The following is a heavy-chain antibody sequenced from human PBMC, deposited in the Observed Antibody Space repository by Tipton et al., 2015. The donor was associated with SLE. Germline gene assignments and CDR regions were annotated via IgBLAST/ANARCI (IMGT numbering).Heavy chain of an antibody. V-gene: IGHV4-59*08. CDR3: ARLGSTTYLTLDGFYFDY. J-gene: IGHJ4*02. CDR2: IHHSGST. CDR1: GGSISSYY. Sequence: LSLTCTVSGGSISSYYWSWIRQPPGKGLEWIGYIHHSGSTSYSPSLRSRVTISVDTSKNRLSLKVNSVTAADTAVYFCARLGSTTYLTLDGFYFDYWGQGTRVTVSS. D-gene: IGHD2/OR15-2a*01.